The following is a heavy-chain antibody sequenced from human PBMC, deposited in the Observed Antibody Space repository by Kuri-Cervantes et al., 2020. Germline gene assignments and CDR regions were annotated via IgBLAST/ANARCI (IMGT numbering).Heavy chain of an antibody. CDR3: ARPKATWGGAYYFDY. J-gene: IGHJ4*02. D-gene: IGHD3-16*01. Sequence: ASVKVSCKASGYTFTSYAMNWVRQAPGQGLEWMGIINPSGGSTSYAQKFQGRVTMTRDTSTSTVYMELSSLRSEDTAVYYCARPKATWGGAYYFDYWGQGTLVTVSS. CDR1: GYTFTSYA. CDR2: INPSGGST. V-gene: IGHV1-46*01.